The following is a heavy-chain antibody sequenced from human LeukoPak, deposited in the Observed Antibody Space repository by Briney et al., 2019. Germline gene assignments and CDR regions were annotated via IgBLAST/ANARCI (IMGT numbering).Heavy chain of an antibody. CDR1: GGSIRTTNW. J-gene: IGHJ4*02. CDR2: IYHSAST. CDR3: ARDGGWEAEYYFDY. D-gene: IGHD6-19*01. Sequence: SETLSLTCTVSGGSIRTTNWWSWVRQTPGKGLEWIGEIYHSASTNYNPSLNSRVSISVDKSKNQFSLELTSVTAADTAVYYCARDGGWEAEYYFDYWGQGTLVTVSS. V-gene: IGHV4-4*02.